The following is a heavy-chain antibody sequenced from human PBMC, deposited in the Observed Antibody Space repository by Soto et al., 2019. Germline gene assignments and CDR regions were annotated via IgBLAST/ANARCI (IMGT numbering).Heavy chain of an antibody. V-gene: IGHV1-2*02. D-gene: IGHD3-16*01. Sequence: ASVNVSFKASGYTFTGYYMHWVRQAPGQGLELMGWINPNSGGTNYAQKFQGRVSMTRETSISTAYMEMSRLRSNNTPVYFCARRRRRYAFDLWGQVTVVTI. CDR1: GYTFTGYY. CDR2: INPNSGGT. CDR3: ARRRRRYAFDL. J-gene: IGHJ3*01.